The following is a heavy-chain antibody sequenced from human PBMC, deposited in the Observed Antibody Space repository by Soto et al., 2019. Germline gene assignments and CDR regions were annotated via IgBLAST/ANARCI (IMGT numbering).Heavy chain of an antibody. D-gene: IGHD3-10*01. CDR1: GYTFTNYG. J-gene: IGHJ4*02. V-gene: IGHV1-18*01. Sequence: ASVKVSCKTSGYTFTNYGLSWVRQAPGQGLEWMGWISAYTGNTNYAQNLQGRATMTTDTSTTTAYMDLRSLRSDDTAVYYCANGPELSGSYYKPHYWGQGTLVTVSS. CDR3: ANGPELSGSYYKPHY. CDR2: ISAYTGNT.